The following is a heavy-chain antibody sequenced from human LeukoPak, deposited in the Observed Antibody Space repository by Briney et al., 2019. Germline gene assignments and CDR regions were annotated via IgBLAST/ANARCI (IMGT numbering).Heavy chain of an antibody. J-gene: IGHJ4*02. D-gene: IGHD6-13*01. V-gene: IGHV4-34*01. CDR3: ARRRGIAAAGLFDY. CDR1: GFTFSSY. CDR2: INHSGST. Sequence: GSLRLSCAASGFTFSSYWSWIRQPPGKGLEWIGEINHSGSTNYNPSLKSRVTISVDTSKNQFSLKLSSVTAADTAVYYCARRRGIAAAGLFDYWGQGTLVTVSS.